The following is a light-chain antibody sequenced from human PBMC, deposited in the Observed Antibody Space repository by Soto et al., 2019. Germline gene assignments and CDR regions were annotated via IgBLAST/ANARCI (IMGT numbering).Light chain of an antibody. CDR2: GSS. CDR3: TQYGSSVSFT. V-gene: IGKV3-20*01. CDR1: QSVSSSY. J-gene: IGKJ4*01. Sequence: EIVLTQSPGTLSFSPGERATLSCRSSQSVSSSYLAWYQQKPGQAPRHLIYGSSSRVTGIPDRFSGSGPGTVFTLTISRLEPADFTVYCCTQYGSSVSFTFGAGIKVEIK.